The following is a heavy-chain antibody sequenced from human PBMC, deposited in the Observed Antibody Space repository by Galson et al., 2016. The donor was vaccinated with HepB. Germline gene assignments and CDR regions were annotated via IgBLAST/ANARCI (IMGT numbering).Heavy chain of an antibody. CDR3: ARLVDVIDY. CDR2: IYKSGST. D-gene: IGHD2-15*01. Sequence: SETLSLTCTVSGVSISNYYWSWIRQPPGKGLECIGYIYKSGSTNYNPSLKSRVTISLDTSKNQFSLKLSSVTAADTAVYYCARLVDVIDYWGQGTLVTVSS. CDR1: GVSISNYY. J-gene: IGHJ4*02. V-gene: IGHV4-59*01.